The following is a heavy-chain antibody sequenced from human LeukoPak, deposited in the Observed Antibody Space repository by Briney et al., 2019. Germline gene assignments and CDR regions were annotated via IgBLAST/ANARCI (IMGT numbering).Heavy chain of an antibody. D-gene: IGHD1-26*01. CDR3: TREGPFVGATKTNWCDP. V-gene: IGHV1-2*02. Sequence: ASVKVSCKASGYTFTAYYMHCVRQAPGQGLECMGWINPTSRGTTPAQTFPGRVTMTRDTSIRTAYTELSRLRSDDTAVYYCTREGPFVGATKTNWCDPWGQGTLVTVSS. CDR1: GYTFTAYY. CDR2: INPTSRGT. J-gene: IGHJ5*02.